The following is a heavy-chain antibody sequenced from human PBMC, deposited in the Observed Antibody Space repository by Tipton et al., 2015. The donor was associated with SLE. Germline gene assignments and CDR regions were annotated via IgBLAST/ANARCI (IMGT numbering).Heavy chain of an antibody. J-gene: IGHJ6*03. CDR3: ARISGYEHYYYYYMDV. V-gene: IGHV4-4*07. CDR2: IYHSGST. D-gene: IGHD5-12*01. Sequence: TLSLTCTVSGGSISSYYWSWIRQPAGKGLEWIGRIYHSGSTYYNPSLKSRVTISVDTSKNQFSLKLSSVTAADTAVYYCARISGYEHYYYYYMDVWGKGTTVTVSS. CDR1: GGSISSYY.